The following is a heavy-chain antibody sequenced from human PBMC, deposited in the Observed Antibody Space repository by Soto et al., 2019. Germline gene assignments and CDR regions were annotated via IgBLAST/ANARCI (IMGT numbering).Heavy chain of an antibody. CDR3: ARGRGNRWVVDATGSPYYYYYMDV. CDR2: INHSGST. CDR1: GGSFSGYY. D-gene: IGHD2-15*01. J-gene: IGHJ6*03. Sequence: SETLSLTCAVYGGSFSGYYWSWIRQPPGKGLEWIGEINHSGSTNYNPSLKSRVTISVDTSKNQSSLKLSSVTAADTAVYYCARGRGNRWVVDATGSPYYYYYMDVWGKGTTVTVSS. V-gene: IGHV4-34*01.